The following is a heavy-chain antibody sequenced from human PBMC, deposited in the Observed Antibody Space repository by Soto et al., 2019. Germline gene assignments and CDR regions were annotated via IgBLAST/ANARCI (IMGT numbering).Heavy chain of an antibody. J-gene: IGHJ5*02. V-gene: IGHV4-30-4*01. CDR1: GGSISSGDYY. D-gene: IGHD4-17*01. CDR3: ARETTVTDNWFDP. CDR2: IYYSGST. Sequence: SETLSLTCTVSGGSISSGDYYWSWIRQPPGKGLEWIGYIYYSGSTYYNPSLKSRVTISVDTSKNQFSLKLSSATAADTAVYYCARETTVTDNWFDPWGQGTLVTVSS.